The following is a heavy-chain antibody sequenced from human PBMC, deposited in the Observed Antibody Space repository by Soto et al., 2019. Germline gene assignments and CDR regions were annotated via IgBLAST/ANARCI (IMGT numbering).Heavy chain of an antibody. CDR3: ARGNSGAFDI. CDR1: GYTLTTYS. CDR2: MNPLNGDT. J-gene: IGHJ3*02. D-gene: IGHD6-19*01. V-gene: IGHV1-3*01. Sequence: QVQLVQSGAEVKKPGASVKVSCKASGYTLTTYSMHWVRQAPGQRLEWMGWMNPLNGDTKYSQRFQGRLTIIRDTSASPAYMALSSLRSEDTAIYYCARGNSGAFDIWGQGTMVTVSS.